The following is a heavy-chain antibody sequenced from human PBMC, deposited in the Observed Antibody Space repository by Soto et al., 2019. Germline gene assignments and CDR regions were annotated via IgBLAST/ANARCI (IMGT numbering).Heavy chain of an antibody. CDR3: ARGGLLPDY. CDR1: GGSISSGGYS. D-gene: IGHD6-19*01. Sequence: QLQLQESGSGLVKPSQTLSLTCAVSGGSISSGGYSWSWIRQPPGKGLEWIGYISHSGSTYFNPALESRVTISVDRSKNQSSLKLSSGTAADTAVYYCARGGLLPDYWGQGTLVTVSS. V-gene: IGHV4-30-2*01. CDR2: ISHSGST. J-gene: IGHJ4*02.